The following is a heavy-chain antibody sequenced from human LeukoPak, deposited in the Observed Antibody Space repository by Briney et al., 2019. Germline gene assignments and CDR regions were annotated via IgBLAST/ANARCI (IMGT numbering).Heavy chain of an antibody. CDR3: VIGPYYYVFDY. CDR2: IYYSGST. CDR1: GGSVSSSSYY. V-gene: IGHV4-39*01. J-gene: IGHJ4*02. Sequence: SETLSLTCTVSGGSVSSSSYYWGWIRQPPGKGLEWIGSIYYSGSTYYNPSLKSRVTISVDTSKNQFSLKLSSVTAADTAVYYCVIGPYYYVFDYWGQGTLVTVSS. D-gene: IGHD3-22*01.